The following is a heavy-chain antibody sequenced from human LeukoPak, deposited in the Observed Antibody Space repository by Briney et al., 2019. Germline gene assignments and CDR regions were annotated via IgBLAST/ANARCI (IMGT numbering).Heavy chain of an antibody. Sequence: PSETLSLTCTVSGGSISSSSYYWGWIRQPPGKGLEWIGEINHSGSTNYNPSLKSRVTISVDTSKNQFSLKLSSVTAADTAVYYCARGLSGSGYYLYYFDYWGQGTLVTVSS. D-gene: IGHD3-22*01. J-gene: IGHJ4*02. V-gene: IGHV4-39*07. CDR2: INHSGST. CDR3: ARGLSGSGYYLYYFDY. CDR1: GGSISSSSYY.